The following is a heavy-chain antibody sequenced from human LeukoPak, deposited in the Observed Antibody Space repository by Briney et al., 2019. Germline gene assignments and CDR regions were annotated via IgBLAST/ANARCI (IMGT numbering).Heavy chain of an antibody. CDR2: IYYSGST. CDR3: ARQAPTGQINYFDY. D-gene: IGHD3-9*01. V-gene: IGHV4-59*08. Sequence: NPSETLSLTYTVSGGSISSYYWSGIRQPPGKGLEWIGYIYYSGSTNYNPSLKSRVTISVDTSKNQFSLKLSSVTAADTAVYYCARQAPTGQINYFDYWGQGTQVTVSS. CDR1: GGSISSYY. J-gene: IGHJ4*02.